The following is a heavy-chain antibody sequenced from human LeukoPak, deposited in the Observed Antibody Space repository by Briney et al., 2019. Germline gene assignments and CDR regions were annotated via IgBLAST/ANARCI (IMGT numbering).Heavy chain of an antibody. CDR1: GFTFSSYA. D-gene: IGHD2-8*01. J-gene: IGHJ5*02. CDR3: AKELGYCTNGVCYPAPNWFDP. V-gene: IGHV3-23*01. CDR2: ISGSGGST. Sequence: GGSLRLSCAASGFTFSSYAMSWVRQAPGKGLDWVSAISGSGGSTYYADSVKGRFTISRDNSKNTLYLQMNSLRAEDTAVYYCAKELGYCTNGVCYPAPNWFDPWGQGTLVTVSS.